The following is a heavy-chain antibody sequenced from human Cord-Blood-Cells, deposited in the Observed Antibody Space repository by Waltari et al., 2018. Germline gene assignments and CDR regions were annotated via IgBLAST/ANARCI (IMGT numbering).Heavy chain of an antibody. CDR2: IIPILGIA. J-gene: IGHJ5*02. V-gene: IGHV1-69*09. Sequence: QVQLVQSGAEVTKPGSSVKVSCKASGGTFSSYAISWVRQAPGQGLEWMGRIIPILGIANYAQKFQGRVTITADKSTSTAYMELSSLRSEDTAVYYCARVGYSNYDWFDPWGQGTLVTVSS. D-gene: IGHD4-4*01. CDR3: ARVGYSNYDWFDP. CDR1: GGTFSSYA.